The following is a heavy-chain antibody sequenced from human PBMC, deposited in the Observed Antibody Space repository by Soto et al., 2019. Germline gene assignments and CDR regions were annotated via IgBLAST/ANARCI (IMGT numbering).Heavy chain of an antibody. CDR1: GGSISSYY. CDR2: IYYSGST. J-gene: IGHJ5*02. CDR3: ARQLVRGVFNWFDP. D-gene: IGHD3-10*01. Sequence: LSLTCTVSGGSISSYYWSWIRQPPGKGLEWIGYIYYSGSTNYNPSLKSRVTISVDTSKNQFSLKLSSVTAADTAVYYCARQLVRGVFNWFDPWGQGTLVTVSS. V-gene: IGHV4-59*08.